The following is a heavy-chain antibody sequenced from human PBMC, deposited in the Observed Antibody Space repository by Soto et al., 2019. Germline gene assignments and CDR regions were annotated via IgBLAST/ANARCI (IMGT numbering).Heavy chain of an antibody. CDR3: ARLGIRYSQLTQYHSFDY. D-gene: IGHD6-13*01. CDR2: TYYRSKWYS. J-gene: IGHJ4*02. CDR1: GDSVSRNSAA. V-gene: IGHV6-1*01. Sequence: SQTLSLTCAFSGDSVSRNSAAWNCIRQSPSRGLEWLGRTYYRSKWYSDYAESVESRITMNPHTSKNQFPLQLNSATPTATAVDDCARLGIRYSQLTQYHSFDYWGQGXLVTVYS.